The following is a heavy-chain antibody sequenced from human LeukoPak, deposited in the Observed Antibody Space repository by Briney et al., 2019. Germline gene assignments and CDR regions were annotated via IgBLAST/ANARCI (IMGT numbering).Heavy chain of an antibody. J-gene: IGHJ4*02. Sequence: GGSLRLSCAASGFTFSDYYMSWIRQAPGKGLEWVSYISSSGSTIYYADSVKGRFTISRDNAKNSLHLQMNSLRAEDTAVYYCARDGPYYDILTGLKDFDYWGQGTLVTVSS. CDR2: ISSSGSTI. V-gene: IGHV3-11*01. CDR1: GFTFSDYY. CDR3: ARDGPYYDILTGLKDFDY. D-gene: IGHD3-9*01.